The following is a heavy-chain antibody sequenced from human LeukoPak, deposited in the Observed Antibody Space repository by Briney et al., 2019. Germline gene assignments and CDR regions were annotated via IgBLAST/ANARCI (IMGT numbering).Heavy chain of an antibody. V-gene: IGHV1-18*01. J-gene: IGHJ4*02. D-gene: IGHD3-22*01. CDR3: AREEGAYYYDSSGYYPL. Sequence: ASVKVSCRASGGTFSSYAISWVRQAPGQGLEWMGWISAYNGNTNYAQKLQGRVTMTTDTSTSTAYMELRSLRSDDTAVYYCAREEGAYYYDSSGYYPLWGQGTLVTVSS. CDR1: GGTFSSYA. CDR2: ISAYNGNT.